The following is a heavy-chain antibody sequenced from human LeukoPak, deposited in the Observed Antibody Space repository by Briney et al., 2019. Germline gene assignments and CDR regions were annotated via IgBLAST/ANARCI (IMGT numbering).Heavy chain of an antibody. J-gene: IGHJ4*02. D-gene: IGHD1-26*01. CDR1: GFTFSTYS. CDR2: ISSSSSAI. V-gene: IGHV3-48*02. CDR3: ARGRSGTYFDY. Sequence: PGGSLRLSCAASGFTFSTYSMNWVRQAPGKGLEWASYISSSSSAIYYADSVKGRFTISRDNAEYSLYLHMNSLRDEDTAVYYCARGRSGTYFDYWGQGTLVTVSS.